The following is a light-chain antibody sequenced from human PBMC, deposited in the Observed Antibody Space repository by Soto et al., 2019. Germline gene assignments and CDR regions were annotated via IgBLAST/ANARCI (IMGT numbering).Light chain of an antibody. V-gene: IGLV2-14*01. Sequence: QSVLTQPASVSGSPGQSITISCIGTSSDVGGHNYVSWYQQYPGKAPKLMISEVSDRPSGISSRFSGSTSGNTASLTISGLQAEDEADYYCSSYTSSSTWIFGGGTKVTVL. J-gene: IGLJ2*01. CDR2: EVS. CDR3: SSYTSSSTWI. CDR1: SSDVGGHNY.